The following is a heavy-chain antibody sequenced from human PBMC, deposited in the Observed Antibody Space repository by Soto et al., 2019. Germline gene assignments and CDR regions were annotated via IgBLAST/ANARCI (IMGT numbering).Heavy chain of an antibody. J-gene: IGHJ4*02. CDR2: ISYDGNNK. CDR1: GFTLSNYA. D-gene: IGHD3-9*01. CDR3: ARDCRNFDCVRIGGMDY. Sequence: QVQLVESGGGVVQPGRSQRLSCAASGFTLSNYAMHWVRQAPGKGLEWVAVISYDGNNKYYADSVKGRVTISRDISKNTLYLQMISLAAADTAVYYCARDCRNFDCVRIGGMDYWGQGTLVTVSS. V-gene: IGHV3-30-3*01.